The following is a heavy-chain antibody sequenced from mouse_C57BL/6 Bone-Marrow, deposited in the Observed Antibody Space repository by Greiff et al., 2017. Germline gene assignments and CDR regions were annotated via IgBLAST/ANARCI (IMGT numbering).Heavy chain of an antibody. CDR1: GYTFTSYG. V-gene: IGHV1-81*01. CDR2: IYPRSGNT. CDR3: ARSGAYGKEYFEV. D-gene: IGHD1-1*01. Sequence: VQLQQSGAELARPGASVKLSCKASGYTFTSYGISWVKQRTGQGLEWIGEIYPRSGNTYYNEKFKGKATLTADKSSSTAYMELRSLTSEDSAVYFCARSGAYGKEYFEVWGTGTTVTVSS. J-gene: IGHJ1*03.